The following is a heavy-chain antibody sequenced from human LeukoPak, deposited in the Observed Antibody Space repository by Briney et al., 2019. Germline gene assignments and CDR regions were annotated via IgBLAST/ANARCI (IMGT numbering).Heavy chain of an antibody. D-gene: IGHD3-3*01. CDR2: ISAYNGNT. CDR3: ARVGYDFRSGSNGMYV. J-gene: IGHJ6*02. V-gene: IGHV1-18*01. CDR1: GHTFTSYG. Sequence: RASVKVSCKASGHTFTSYGISWVRQAPGQGLEWMGWISAYNGNTNYAQKLQGRVTMTTDTSTSTAYMELRSLRSDDTAVYYCARVGYDFRSGSNGMYVWDQGTTVTVSS.